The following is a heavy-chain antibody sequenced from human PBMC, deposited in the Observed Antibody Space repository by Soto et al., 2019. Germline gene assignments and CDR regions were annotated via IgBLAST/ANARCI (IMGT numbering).Heavy chain of an antibody. CDR1: GFTFSSYA. CDR3: AKDRAGGDYGLALDYFDY. D-gene: IGHD4-17*01. Sequence: EVQLLESGGGLVQPGGSLRLSCAASGFTFSSYAMSWVRQAPGKGLEWVSAISGSGGSTYYADSVKGRFTISRDNSKNTLYLQMNSLRAEDTAVYYRAKDRAGGDYGLALDYFDYWGQGTLVTVSS. CDR2: ISGSGGST. J-gene: IGHJ4*02. V-gene: IGHV3-23*01.